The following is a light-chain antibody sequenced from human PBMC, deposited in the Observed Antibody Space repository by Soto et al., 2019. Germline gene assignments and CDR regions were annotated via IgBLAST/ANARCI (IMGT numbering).Light chain of an antibody. CDR1: SSDVGAYKF. J-gene: IGLJ1*01. CDR3: SSFTSSSTYV. CDR2: DVT. V-gene: IGLV2-14*03. Sequence: QSVLTQPASVSGSHVQSITISCTGTSSDVGAYKFVSWYQHHPGKAPKLIIYDVTTRPSGVSNRFSGSKSGDTASLTISGLQSEDEADYYCSSFTSSSTYVFGTGTKVTVL.